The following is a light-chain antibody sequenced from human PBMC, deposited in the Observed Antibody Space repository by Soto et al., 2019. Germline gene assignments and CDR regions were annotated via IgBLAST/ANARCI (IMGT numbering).Light chain of an antibody. CDR3: AVWDDSLSGVV. CDR1: SSNIGSNY. V-gene: IGLV1-47*01. J-gene: IGLJ2*01. CDR2: RNN. Sequence: QSVPTQPPSASGTPGQRVTISCSGSSSNIGSNYVYWYQQLPGTAPKLLIYRNNQRPSGVPDRFSGSKSGTSASLAISGLRSEDEADYYCAVWDDSLSGVVFGGGTKLTVL.